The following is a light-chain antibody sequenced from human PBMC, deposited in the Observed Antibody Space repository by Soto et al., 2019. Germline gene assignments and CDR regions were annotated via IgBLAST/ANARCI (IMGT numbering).Light chain of an antibody. J-gene: IGLJ2*01. CDR2: DVS. CDR3: SSYTSSSTLVV. V-gene: IGLV2-14*01. Sequence: QSALTQPASVSGSPGQSITISCTGTSSGVGGYNYVSWHQQHPGKAPKLMIYDVSNRPSGVSNRFSGSKSGNTASLTISGLQAEDEADYYCSSYTSSSTLVVFGGGTKLTVL. CDR1: SSGVGGYNY.